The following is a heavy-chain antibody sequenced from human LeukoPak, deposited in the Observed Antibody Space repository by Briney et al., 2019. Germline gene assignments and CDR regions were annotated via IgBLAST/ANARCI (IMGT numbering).Heavy chain of an antibody. CDR2: INPNSGGT. Sequence: ASVKVSCKASGYTFTGYYMHWVRQAPGRGLEWMGWINPNSGGTNYAQKFQGRVTMTRDTSISTAYMELSRLRSDDTAVYYCARDLSSTSSGDYWGQGTLVTVSS. CDR1: GYTFTGYY. CDR3: ARDLSSTSSGDY. D-gene: IGHD2-2*01. J-gene: IGHJ4*02. V-gene: IGHV1-2*02.